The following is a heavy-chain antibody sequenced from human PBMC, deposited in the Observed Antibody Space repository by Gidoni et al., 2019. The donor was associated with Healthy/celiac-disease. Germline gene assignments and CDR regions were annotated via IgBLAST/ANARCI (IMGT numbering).Heavy chain of an antibody. V-gene: IGHV4-34*01. CDR1: GGSFSGYY. Sequence: QVQLQQWGAGLLKPSETLSLTCAVHGGSFSGYYWSWIRQPPGKGLEWIGEINHSGSTNYNPSLKSRVTISVDTSKNQFSLKLSSVTAADTAVYYCARGDMGFDPWGQGTLVTVSS. D-gene: IGHD3-9*01. CDR3: ARGDMGFDP. CDR2: INHSGST. J-gene: IGHJ5*02.